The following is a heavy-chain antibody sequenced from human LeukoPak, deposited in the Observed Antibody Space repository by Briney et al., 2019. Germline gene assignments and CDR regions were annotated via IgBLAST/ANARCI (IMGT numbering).Heavy chain of an antibody. Sequence: GXSLRLSCAASGFTFSSYSMNWVRQAPGKGLEWVSYISSSSSTIYYADSVKGRFTISRDNAKNSLYLQMNSLRAEDAAVCYCAREVGGWVPHFDYWGQGTLVTVSS. CDR2: ISSSSSTI. CDR3: AREVGGWVPHFDY. V-gene: IGHV3-48*01. CDR1: GFTFSSYS. D-gene: IGHD6-19*01. J-gene: IGHJ4*02.